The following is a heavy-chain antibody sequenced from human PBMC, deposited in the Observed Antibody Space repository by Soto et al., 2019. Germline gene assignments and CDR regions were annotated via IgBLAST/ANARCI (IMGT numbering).Heavy chain of an antibody. CDR2: IYYSGST. D-gene: IGHD2-15*01. Sequence: SETLSLTCTVSGGSISSDDYYWSWIRQPPGKGLEWIGYIYYSGSTYYNPSLKSRVTISVDTSKNQFSLKLSSVTAADTAVYYCARVRGYCSGGSCWYFDYWGQGTLVTVSS. J-gene: IGHJ4*02. CDR1: GGSISSDDYY. V-gene: IGHV4-30-4*01. CDR3: ARVRGYCSGGSCWYFDY.